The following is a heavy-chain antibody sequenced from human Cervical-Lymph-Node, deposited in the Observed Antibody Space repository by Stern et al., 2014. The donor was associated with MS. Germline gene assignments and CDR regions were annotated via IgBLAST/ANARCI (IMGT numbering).Heavy chain of an antibody. V-gene: IGHV1-46*03. CDR3: VRGDTTWHYFYYGLDV. CDR1: GYTFTSYY. J-gene: IGHJ6*02. CDR2: IHPRFNNA. Sequence: QVQLMQSGAEVKKPGAAVKVSCKASGYTFTSYYMHWVRQAPGQGLERMGVIHPRFNNAAYTQSFQDRVTLTRDTSTATVYMELSSLRFADTAVYYCVRGDTTWHYFYYGLDVWGQGTTVTVSS. D-gene: IGHD1-14*01.